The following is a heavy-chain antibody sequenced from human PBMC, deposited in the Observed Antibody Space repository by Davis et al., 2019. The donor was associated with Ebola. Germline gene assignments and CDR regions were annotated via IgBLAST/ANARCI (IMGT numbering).Heavy chain of an antibody. CDR2: ISGSGGST. Sequence: GGSLRLSCVASGFSFSDDPMNWVRQAPGKGLEWVSAISGSGGSTYYADSVKGRFTISRDNSKNTLYLQMNSLRAEDTAVYYCAKSSSGWPFDYWGQGTLVTVSS. J-gene: IGHJ4*02. CDR3: AKSSSGWPFDY. D-gene: IGHD6-19*01. V-gene: IGHV3-23*01. CDR1: GFSFSDDP.